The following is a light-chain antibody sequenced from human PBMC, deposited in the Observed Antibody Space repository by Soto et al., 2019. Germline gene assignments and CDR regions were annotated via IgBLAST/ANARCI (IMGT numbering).Light chain of an antibody. CDR2: KAS. Sequence: IRVSLSPAALSASIGDRVTITCRASQTISNWLAWYQLKPGKAPKLLIYKASNLESGVPSRFSGSGSGTEFTLTISSLQPEDFATYYCQRYNLYSGAFGGRTKVDIK. CDR1: QTISNW. V-gene: IGKV1-5*03. CDR3: QRYNLYSGA. J-gene: IGKJ4*01.